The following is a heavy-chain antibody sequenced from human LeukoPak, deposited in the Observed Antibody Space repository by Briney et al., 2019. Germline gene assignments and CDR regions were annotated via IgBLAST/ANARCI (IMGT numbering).Heavy chain of an antibody. Sequence: GGSLRLSCAVSGFTVSGDYMSWVRQAPGKGLEWVANIKQDGSEKYYVDSVKGRFTISRDNAKNSLYLQMNSLRAEDTAVYYCARVSAGVIGIKDVFDIWGQGTMVTVSS. V-gene: IGHV3-7*01. CDR2: IKQDGSEK. CDR1: GFTVSGDY. CDR3: ARVSAGVIGIKDVFDI. D-gene: IGHD3-16*02. J-gene: IGHJ3*02.